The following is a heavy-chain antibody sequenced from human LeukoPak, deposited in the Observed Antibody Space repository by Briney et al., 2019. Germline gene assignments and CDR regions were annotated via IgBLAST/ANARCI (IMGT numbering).Heavy chain of an antibody. V-gene: IGHV1-3*01. Sequence: GASVKVSCKASGGTFSSYAISWVRQAPGQRLEWMGWINAGNGNTKYSQKFQGRVTITRDTSASTAYMELSSLRSEDTAVYYCAREPSRNWGLRGDWYFDLWGRGTLVTVSS. J-gene: IGHJ2*01. CDR3: AREPSRNWGLRGDWYFDL. D-gene: IGHD7-27*01. CDR1: GGTFSSYA. CDR2: INAGNGNT.